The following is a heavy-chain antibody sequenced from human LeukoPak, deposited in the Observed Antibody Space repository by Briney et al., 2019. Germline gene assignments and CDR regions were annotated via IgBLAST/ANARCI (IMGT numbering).Heavy chain of an antibody. V-gene: IGHV3-74*01. CDR1: GFTFTNYW. CDR3: ARIGGSYPDC. D-gene: IGHD1-26*01. CDR2: INTDGRST. J-gene: IGHJ4*03. Sequence: GGSLRFSCAVSGFTFTNYWMHWVRQAPGKGLVWVSRINTDGRSTSYADSVKGRFTISRDNAKNTLYLQMNSLRAEDTAVYYCARIGGSYPDCWGQGTLVTVSS.